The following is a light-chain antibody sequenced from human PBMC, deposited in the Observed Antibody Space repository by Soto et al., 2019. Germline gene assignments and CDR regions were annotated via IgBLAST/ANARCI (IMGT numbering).Light chain of an antibody. CDR1: ENAGTF. CDR3: QHYNNWPPWA. Sequence: IVLTQPPATLSVSLGERVTLSCRASENAGTFLAWYQQKPGQSPRLLIYGVSTRTAGLPARFSGTGSGTDFTLTISSVQSEDFAVYYCQHYNNWPPWAFGQGTKVEIK. J-gene: IGKJ1*01. CDR2: GVS. V-gene: IGKV3D-15*01.